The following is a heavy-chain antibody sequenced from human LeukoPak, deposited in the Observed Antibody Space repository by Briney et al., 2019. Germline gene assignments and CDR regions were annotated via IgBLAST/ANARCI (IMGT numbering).Heavy chain of an antibody. Sequence: GGSLRLSCAASGFTFSSYSTNWVRQAPGKGGEWVSYIISSSSTIYYADSVKGRFTISRDNANNSLYLQMNSLRDEDTAVYYCAREPLYGSGSYSFDYWGQGTLVTVSS. CDR3: AREPLYGSGSYSFDY. CDR2: IISSSSTI. J-gene: IGHJ4*02. V-gene: IGHV3-48*02. D-gene: IGHD3-10*01. CDR1: GFTFSSYS.